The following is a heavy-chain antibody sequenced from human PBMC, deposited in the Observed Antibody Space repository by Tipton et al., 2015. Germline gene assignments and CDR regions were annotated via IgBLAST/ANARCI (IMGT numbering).Heavy chain of an antibody. V-gene: IGHV4-4*02. CDR3: ARASIIQGYYHDSSRYYLFNS. D-gene: IGHD3-22*01. CDR2: IQYSGGT. Sequence: TLSLTCVVSGGSISSSNWWTWVRQPPGKELQWIGYIQYSGGTNYNPSLESRVSMSVDTSKTQFSLELSSVIAADTAVYYCARASIIQGYYHDSSRYYLFNSWGQGTLVTVSS. J-gene: IGHJ1*01. CDR1: GGSISSSNW.